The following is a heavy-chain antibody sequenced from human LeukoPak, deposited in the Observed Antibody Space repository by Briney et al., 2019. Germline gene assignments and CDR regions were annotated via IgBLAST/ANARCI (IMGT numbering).Heavy chain of an antibody. Sequence: GGSLRLSCAASGFTVSNNYMSWVRQAPGKGLERVSVIYSGGSTYYADSVKGRFTISRHNSKNTLYLQMNSLRAEDTAVYYCARASGGGAMVRAYYYGMDVWGQGTTVTVSS. D-gene: IGHD5-18*01. CDR3: ARASGGGAMVRAYYYGMDV. CDR1: GFTVSNNY. CDR2: IYSGGST. J-gene: IGHJ6*02. V-gene: IGHV3-53*04.